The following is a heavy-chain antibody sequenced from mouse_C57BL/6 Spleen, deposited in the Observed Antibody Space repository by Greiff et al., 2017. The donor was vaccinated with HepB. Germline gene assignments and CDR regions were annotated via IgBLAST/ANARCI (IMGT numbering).Heavy chain of an antibody. Sequence: EVMLVESGGGLVKPGGSLKLSCAASGFTFSDYGMHWVRQAPEKGLEWVAYISSGSSTIYYADTVKGRFTISRDNATNTLFLQMTSLRSEDTAMSYCARWYGSGPLGYWGQGTTLTVSS. V-gene: IGHV5-17*01. CDR2: ISSGSSTI. D-gene: IGHD1-1*01. CDR3: ARWYGSGPLGY. J-gene: IGHJ2*01. CDR1: GFTFSDYG.